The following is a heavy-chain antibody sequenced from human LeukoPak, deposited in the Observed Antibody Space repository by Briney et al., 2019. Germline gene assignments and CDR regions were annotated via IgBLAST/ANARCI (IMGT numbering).Heavy chain of an antibody. D-gene: IGHD6-25*01. CDR2: TSYDGNEK. V-gene: IGHV3-30*03. CDR1: GFTFSSFG. J-gene: IGHJ4*02. Sequence: GGSLRLSCAASGFTFSSFGMHWVRQAPGKGLEWVTVTSYDGNEKYYADSVQGRFTISRDNSKNTVYLQMNSLRAEDTAVYYCATGGTRAATGRMGFWGQGTLVTVSS. CDR3: ATGGTRAATGRMGF.